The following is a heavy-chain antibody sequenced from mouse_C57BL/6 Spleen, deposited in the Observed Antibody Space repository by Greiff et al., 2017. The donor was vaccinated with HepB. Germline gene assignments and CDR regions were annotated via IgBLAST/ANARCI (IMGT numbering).Heavy chain of an antibody. CDR3: TTSGFFY. J-gene: IGHJ2*01. CDR2: IDPENGDT. Sequence: EVQLQQSGAELVRPGASVKLSCTASGFNIKDDYMHWVKQRPEQGLEWIGWIDPENGDTEYASKFQGKATITADTSSNTAYLQLSSLTSEDTAVYYCTTSGFFYWGQGTTLTVSS. V-gene: IGHV14-4*01. CDR1: GFNIKDDY. D-gene: IGHD3-1*01.